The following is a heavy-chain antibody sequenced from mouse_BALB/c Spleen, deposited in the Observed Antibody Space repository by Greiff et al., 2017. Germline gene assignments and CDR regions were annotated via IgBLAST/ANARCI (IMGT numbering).Heavy chain of an antibody. CDR2: IDPANGNT. Sequence: VQLKESGAELVKPGASVKLSCTASGFNIKDSYMHWVKQRPEQGLEWIGRIDPANGNTKYDPKFQGKATITADTSSNTAYLQLSSLTSEDTAVYYCARILRSTMIKGYFDYWGQGTTLTVSS. CDR3: ARILRSTMIKGYFDY. V-gene: IGHV14-3*02. J-gene: IGHJ2*01. CDR1: GFNIKDSY. D-gene: IGHD2-4*01.